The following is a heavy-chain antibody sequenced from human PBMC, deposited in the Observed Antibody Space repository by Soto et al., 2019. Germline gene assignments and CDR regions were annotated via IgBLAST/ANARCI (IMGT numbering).Heavy chain of an antibody. J-gene: IGHJ4*02. CDR1: GGSISSYY. V-gene: IGHV4-59*08. CDR2: VYYSGST. CDR3: GRLEGLATISYYFDY. D-gene: IGHD3-9*01. Sequence: SETLSLTCTVSGGSISSYYWTWIRQPPGKGLEWIGSVYYSGSTNYNPSLESRVTISVATSKTQFSLKLMSLSAADTAVYYCGRLEGLATISYYFDYWGQGALVTVSS.